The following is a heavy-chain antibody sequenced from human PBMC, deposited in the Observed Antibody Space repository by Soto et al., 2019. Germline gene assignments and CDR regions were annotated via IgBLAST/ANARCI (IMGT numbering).Heavy chain of an antibody. D-gene: IGHD5-18*01. Sequence: QLQLVESGGGVVQPGRSLRLSCAASGFTFSNYAIHWVRQAPGKGLEWVAVLSYDGNNIHYADSVKGRFTVSRDNSKNTLFLQMNSLRPEDTALYYCARGPIGDAAMVTNYFDYWGQETLVTVSS. CDR2: LSYDGNNI. CDR1: GFTFSNYA. V-gene: IGHV3-30-3*01. J-gene: IGHJ4*02. CDR3: ARGPIGDAAMVTNYFDY.